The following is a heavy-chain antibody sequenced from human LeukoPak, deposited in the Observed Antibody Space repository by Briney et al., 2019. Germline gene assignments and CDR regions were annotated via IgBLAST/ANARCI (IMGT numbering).Heavy chain of an antibody. V-gene: IGHV3-30*18. Sequence: GRTLTLSCAASGFTFSSYGMHWVRQAPGKGLEWVAVISYDGSNKYYADSVKGRFTISRDNSKNTLYLQMNSLRAEDTAVYYCAKVGYSYGYGDFDYWGQGTLVTVSS. D-gene: IGHD5-18*01. CDR3: AKVGYSYGYGDFDY. CDR2: ISYDGSNK. J-gene: IGHJ4*02. CDR1: GFTFSSYG.